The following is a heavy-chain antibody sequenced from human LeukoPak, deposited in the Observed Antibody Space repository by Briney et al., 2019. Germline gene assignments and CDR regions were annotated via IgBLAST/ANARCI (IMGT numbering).Heavy chain of an antibody. Sequence: GSLRPSCATSGFTFRNYGMHWVRQATGKGLEWVSFIWSDGNNRFYADSVKGRFTISRDNSKNMLYLQMDSLRPEDTAVYYCAKDPGASVSGFHMDVWGKGSTVIVSS. V-gene: IGHV3-30*02. CDR3: AKDPGASVSGFHMDV. CDR1: GFTFRNYG. D-gene: IGHD2-8*02. CDR2: IWSDGNNR. J-gene: IGHJ6*03.